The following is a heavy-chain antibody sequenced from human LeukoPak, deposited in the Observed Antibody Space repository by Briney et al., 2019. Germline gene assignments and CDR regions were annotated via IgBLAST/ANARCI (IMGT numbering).Heavy chain of an antibody. Sequence: PGESLKISCKGSGYSFTSYWIGWVRQMPGKGLEWMGIIYPGDSDTRYSPSFQGQVTISADKSISTAYLQWSSLKASDTAMYYCASSPGIVGANDAFDIWGQGTMVTVSS. D-gene: IGHD1-26*01. CDR3: ASSPGIVGANDAFDI. CDR1: GYSFTSYW. CDR2: IYPGDSDT. J-gene: IGHJ3*02. V-gene: IGHV5-51*01.